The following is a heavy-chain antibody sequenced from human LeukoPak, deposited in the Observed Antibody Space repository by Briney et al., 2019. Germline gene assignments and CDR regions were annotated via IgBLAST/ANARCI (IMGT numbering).Heavy chain of an antibody. CDR1: GGSISSYY. V-gene: IGHV4-59*01. CDR3: ARVQKVLQEGYYYYMDV. J-gene: IGHJ6*03. D-gene: IGHD3-10*01. Sequence: SETLSLTCTVSGGSISSYYSSWIRQPPGKGLEWIGYIYYSGSTNYNPSLKSRVTISVDTSKNQFSLKLSSVTAADTAVYYCARVQKVLQEGYYYYMDVWGKGTTVTVSS. CDR2: IYYSGST.